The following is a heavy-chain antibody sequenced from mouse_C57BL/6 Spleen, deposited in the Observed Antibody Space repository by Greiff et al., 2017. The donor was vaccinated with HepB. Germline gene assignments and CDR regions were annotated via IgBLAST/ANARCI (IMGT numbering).Heavy chain of an antibody. J-gene: IGHJ1*03. Sequence: SGAELVRPGASVKLSCTASGFNIKDDYMHWVKQRPEQGLEWIGWIDPENGDTEYASKFQGKATITADTSSNTAYLQLSSLTSEDTAVYYCTTPYYMDVWGTGTTVTVSS. CDR3: TTPYYMDV. CDR2: IDPENGDT. D-gene: IGHD2-12*01. V-gene: IGHV14-4*01. CDR1: GFNIKDDY.